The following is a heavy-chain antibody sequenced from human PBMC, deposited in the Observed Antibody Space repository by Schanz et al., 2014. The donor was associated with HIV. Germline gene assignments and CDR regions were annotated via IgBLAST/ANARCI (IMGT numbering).Heavy chain of an antibody. CDR2: LVPISTTA. CDR3: TRAYCGADCSRFYYYGTDV. V-gene: IGHV1-69*06. D-gene: IGHD2-21*02. CDR1: GANFNILP. J-gene: IGHJ6*02. Sequence: QVQLVQSGTEVKKPGSSVKVSCKTSGANFNILPINWVRQAPGQGPQWMGGLVPISTTANYAQTFQGRVTLTADKSTNTAYMELSSLRPEDTAVYYCTRAYCGADCSRFYYYGTDVWGQGTTVTVSS.